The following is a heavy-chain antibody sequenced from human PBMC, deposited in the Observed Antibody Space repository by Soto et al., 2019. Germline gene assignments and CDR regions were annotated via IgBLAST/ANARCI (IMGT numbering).Heavy chain of an antibody. CDR3: ARGKGTGSSSSWRTNWFDP. V-gene: IGHV1-69*13. CDR1: GGTFSSYA. Sequence: SVKVSCKASGGTFSSYAISWVRQAPGQGLGWMGGIIPIFGTANYAQKFQGRVTITADESTSTAYMELSSLRSEDTAVYYCARGKGTGSSSSWRTNWFDPWGQGTLVTVSS. D-gene: IGHD6-13*01. CDR2: IIPIFGTA. J-gene: IGHJ5*02.